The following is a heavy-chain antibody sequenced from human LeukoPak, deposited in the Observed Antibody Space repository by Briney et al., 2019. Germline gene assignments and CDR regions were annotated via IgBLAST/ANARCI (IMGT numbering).Heavy chain of an antibody. CDR2: IYYSGST. CDR3: ARGLTGTHWGHFDY. D-gene: IGHD1-20*01. CDR1: GGSVSSGGYY. J-gene: IGHJ4*02. V-gene: IGHV4-31*03. Sequence: SQTLSLTCTVSGGSVSSGGYYWSWIRQHPGKGLEWIGYIYYSGSTYYNPSLKSRVTISVDTSKNQFSLKLSSVTAADTAVYYCARGLTGTHWGHFDYWGQGTLVTVSS.